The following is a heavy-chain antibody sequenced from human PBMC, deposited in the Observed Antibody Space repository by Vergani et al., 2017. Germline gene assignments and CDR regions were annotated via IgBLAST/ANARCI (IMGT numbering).Heavy chain of an antibody. J-gene: IGHJ4*02. D-gene: IGHD2-2*01. V-gene: IGHV1-2*02. Sequence: QVQLVQSGAEVKKPGASVKVSCKASGYTFTGYYMHWVRQAPGQGLEWMGWINPNSGGTNYAQKFQGRVTMTRDTSISTAYMELSRLRSDDTAVYYCAGEGYCSSTSCSIDYWGQGTLVTVSS. CDR2: INPNSGGT. CDR3: AGEGYCSSTSCSIDY. CDR1: GYTFTGYY.